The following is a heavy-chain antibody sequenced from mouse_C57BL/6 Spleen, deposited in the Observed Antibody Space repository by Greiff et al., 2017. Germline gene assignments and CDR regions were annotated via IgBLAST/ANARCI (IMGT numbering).Heavy chain of an antibody. Sequence: QVQLQQSGAELVRPGTSVKVSCKASGYAFTNYLIEWVKQRPGQGLEWIGVINPGSGGTNYNEKFKGKATLTADKSSSTAYMQLSSLTSEDSAVYFCARGKRAGYAMDDWGQGTSVTVSS. D-gene: IGHD3-1*01. J-gene: IGHJ4*01. CDR3: ARGKRAGYAMDD. V-gene: IGHV1-54*01. CDR1: GYAFTNYL. CDR2: INPGSGGT.